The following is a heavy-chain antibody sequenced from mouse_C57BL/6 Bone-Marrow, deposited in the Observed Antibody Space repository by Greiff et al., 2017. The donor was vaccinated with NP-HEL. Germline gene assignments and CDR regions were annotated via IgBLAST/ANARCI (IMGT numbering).Heavy chain of an antibody. CDR3: ARNGDDGFGTYFDY. CDR1: GFSLTSYA. CDR2: IWTGGGT. D-gene: IGHD2-3*01. Sequence: QVQLKESGPGLVAPSQSLSITCTVSGFSLTSYALSWVRQPPGKGLEWLGVIWTGGGTNYNSALKSRLSIRQDTSKSQVFLKMNSLQTENTARDYCARNGDDGFGTYFDYWGQGTTLTVSS. J-gene: IGHJ2*01. V-gene: IGHV2-9-1*01.